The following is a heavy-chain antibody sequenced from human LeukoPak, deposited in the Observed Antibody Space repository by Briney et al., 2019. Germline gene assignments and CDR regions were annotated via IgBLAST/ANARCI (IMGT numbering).Heavy chain of an antibody. J-gene: IGHJ4*02. Sequence: PSETLSLTCTVSGGSISSSSYYWGWIRQPPGKGLEWIGSIYYSGSTYYNPSLKSRVTISVDTSKNQFSLKLSSVTAADTAVYYCARDGLWFGDIDYWGQGTLVTVSS. D-gene: IGHD3-10*01. CDR1: GGSISSSSYY. CDR3: ARDGLWFGDIDY. V-gene: IGHV4-39*07. CDR2: IYYSGST.